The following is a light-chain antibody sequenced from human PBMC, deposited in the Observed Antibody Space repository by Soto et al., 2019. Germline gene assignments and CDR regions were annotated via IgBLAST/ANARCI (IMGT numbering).Light chain of an antibody. CDR1: QSLVYSDGVTY. CDR3: LQYTHWPFT. CDR2: KVS. J-gene: IGKJ3*01. Sequence: DVVMTQSPLSLPVTLGQPASISCRSSQSLVYSDGVTYLNWFHQRPGQSPRRLIYKVSNRDSGVPDRFSGSGSCTYFTLKISRVEAEDVGVYFCLQYTHWPFTFGPGTRVDIK. V-gene: IGKV2-30*01.